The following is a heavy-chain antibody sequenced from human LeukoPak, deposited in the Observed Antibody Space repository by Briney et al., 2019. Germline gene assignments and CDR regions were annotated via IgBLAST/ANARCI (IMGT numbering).Heavy chain of an antibody. V-gene: IGHV3-23*01. CDR3: AKGGYSSSWYPENYYYYGMDV. Sequence: TGGSLRLSCAASRFTFNSYAMSWVRQAPGKGLEWVSVIGGSNGITFYVGSVKGRFTISRDNSKNTLYLQMNSLRAEDTAVYYCAKGGYSSSWYPENYYYYGMDVWGQGTTVTVSS. CDR2: IGGSNGIT. D-gene: IGHD6-13*01. CDR1: RFTFNSYA. J-gene: IGHJ6*02.